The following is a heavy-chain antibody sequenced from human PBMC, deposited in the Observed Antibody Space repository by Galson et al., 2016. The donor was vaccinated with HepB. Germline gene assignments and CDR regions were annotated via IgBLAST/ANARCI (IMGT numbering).Heavy chain of an antibody. D-gene: IGHD3-3*01. Sequence: SETLSLTCSVSSGSITTRSYYWGWIRQPPGKGLEWVGTISYTGGTYYNPSLNSRVTMSADTTKNQFPLKLSSVPAADTAVYYCTFYSGYYYGIDVWGQGTTVTVSS. CDR1: SGSITTRSYY. V-gene: IGHV4-39*01. CDR2: ISYTGGT. CDR3: TFYSGYYYGIDV. J-gene: IGHJ6*02.